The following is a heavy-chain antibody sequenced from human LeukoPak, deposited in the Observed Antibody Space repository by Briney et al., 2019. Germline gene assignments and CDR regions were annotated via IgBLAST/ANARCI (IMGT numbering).Heavy chain of an antibody. J-gene: IGHJ4*02. CDR1: GGSFSGYY. D-gene: IGHD6-19*01. Sequence: SETLSLTCAVYGGSFSGYYWSWIRQPPGKGLEWIGEINHSGSTNYNPSLKSRVTISVDTSKNQFSLKLSSVTAVDTAVYYCARDRSSGWTRSFDYWGQGTLVTVSS. V-gene: IGHV4-34*01. CDR2: INHSGST. CDR3: ARDRSSGWTRSFDY.